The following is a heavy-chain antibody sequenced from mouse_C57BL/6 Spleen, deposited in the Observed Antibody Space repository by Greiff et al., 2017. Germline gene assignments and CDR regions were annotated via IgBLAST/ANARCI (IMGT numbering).Heavy chain of an antibody. CDR1: GFNIKDVY. Sequence: EVQLQESGAELVRPGASVKLSCTASGFNIKDVYMHWVKQRPEQGLEWIGWIDPENGDTEYASKFQGKATITADTSSNTAYLQLSSLTSEDTAVYYCTHPYDYDGYYFDYWGQGTTLTVSS. V-gene: IGHV14-4*01. CDR3: THPYDYDGYYFDY. CDR2: IDPENGDT. D-gene: IGHD2-4*01. J-gene: IGHJ2*01.